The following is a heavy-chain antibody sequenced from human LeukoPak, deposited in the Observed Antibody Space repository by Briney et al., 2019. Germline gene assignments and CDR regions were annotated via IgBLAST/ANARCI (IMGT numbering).Heavy chain of an antibody. Sequence: ASVKVSCKASGYTFTSYGIRWVGQAPGQGLEWMGWISAYNGNTNYAQKLQGRVTMTTDASTSTAYMELRSLRSDDTAVYYCARGRLPCSSTSCHARGPGLADYWGQGTLVTVSS. CDR1: GYTFTSYG. D-gene: IGHD2-2*01. J-gene: IGHJ4*02. CDR3: ARGRLPCSSTSCHARGPGLADY. V-gene: IGHV1-18*01. CDR2: ISAYNGNT.